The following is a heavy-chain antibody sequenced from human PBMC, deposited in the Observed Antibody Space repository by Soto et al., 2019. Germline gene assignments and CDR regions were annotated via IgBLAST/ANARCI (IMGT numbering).Heavy chain of an antibody. CDR2: IYYSGST. Sequence: SSETLSLTCTVSGGSISSYYWSWIRQPPGKGLEWIGYIYYSGSTNYNPSLKSRVTISVDTSKNQFSLKLSSVTAADTAVYYCAREGTAARRYYFGYCRQRNLVT. CDR3: AREGTAARRYYFGY. D-gene: IGHD6-6*01. CDR1: GGSISSYY. V-gene: IGHV4-59*01. J-gene: IGHJ4*02.